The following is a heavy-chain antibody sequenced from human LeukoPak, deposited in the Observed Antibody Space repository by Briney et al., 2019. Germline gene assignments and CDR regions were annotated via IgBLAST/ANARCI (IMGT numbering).Heavy chain of an antibody. D-gene: IGHD6-19*01. V-gene: IGHV2-70*11. CDR2: IDCEDDK. J-gene: IGHJ6*03. CDR1: GFSLSTSGMC. CDR3: ARILSSGWNYMDV. Sequence: SGPTLVNPTQTLTLTCTFSGFSLSTSGMCLSWIRQPPGKALEWLARIDCEDDKYYSTSLKTRLTISSATSKNQVVLTMSNIDPVDTATYYCARILSSGWNYMDVWGKGTTVTVSS.